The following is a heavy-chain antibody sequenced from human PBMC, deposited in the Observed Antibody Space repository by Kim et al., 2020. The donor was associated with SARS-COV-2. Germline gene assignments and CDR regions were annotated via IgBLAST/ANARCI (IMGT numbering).Heavy chain of an antibody. CDR3: ATDPEYSSGWYGVGWFDP. CDR1: GYTLTELS. Sequence: ASVKVSCKVSGYTLTELSMHWVRQAPGKGLEWMGGFDPEDGETIYAQKFQGRVTMTEDTSTDTAYMELSSLRSEDTAVYYCATDPEYSSGWYGVGWFDPWGQGTLVTVSS. D-gene: IGHD6-19*01. CDR2: FDPEDGET. J-gene: IGHJ5*02. V-gene: IGHV1-24*01.